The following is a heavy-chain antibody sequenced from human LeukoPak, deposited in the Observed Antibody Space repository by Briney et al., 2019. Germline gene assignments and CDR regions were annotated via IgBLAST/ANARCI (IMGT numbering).Heavy chain of an antibody. J-gene: IGHJ4*02. CDR1: GFTFRSHA. D-gene: IGHD2-21*01. CDR3: AKDFRIGYSAHFDN. CDR2: IYENGGTT. V-gene: IGHV3-23*01. Sequence: GGSLRLSCVGSGFTFRSHAMSWVRQAPEKGLEFVSGIYENGGTTYYADFVKGRFSISRDNSKNTLYLQMDSLRGEDTAVYYCAKDFRIGYSAHFDNWGQGALVTVSS.